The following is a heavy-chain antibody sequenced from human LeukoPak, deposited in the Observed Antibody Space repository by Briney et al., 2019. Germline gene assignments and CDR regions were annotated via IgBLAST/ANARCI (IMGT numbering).Heavy chain of an antibody. CDR2: INHSGST. Sequence: SETLSLTCAVYGGSFSGYYWSWIRQPPGKGLEWIGEINHSGSTNYNPSLKSRVTISVDTSKNQFSLKLSSVTAADTAVYYCARERSGNNYYYMDVWGKGTTVTVSS. V-gene: IGHV4-34*01. CDR3: ARERSGNNYYYMDV. J-gene: IGHJ6*03. D-gene: IGHD3-10*01. CDR1: GGSFSGYY.